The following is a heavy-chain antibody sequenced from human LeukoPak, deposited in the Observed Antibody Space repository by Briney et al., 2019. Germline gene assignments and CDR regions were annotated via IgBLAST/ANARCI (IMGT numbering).Heavy chain of an antibody. V-gene: IGHV3-11*04. CDR2: ISSSGSGTTM. J-gene: IGHJ3*02. CDR3: ARDSASIGHNDAFDI. D-gene: IGHD3-22*01. CDR1: GFTFSDYY. Sequence: GGSLRLSCAASGFTFSDYYMSWIRQAPGKGLEWVSYISSSGSGTTMFYADSVKGRFTISRDNAKNSLYLQMNSLRAEDTAVYYCARDSASIGHNDAFDIWGQGTMVTVSS.